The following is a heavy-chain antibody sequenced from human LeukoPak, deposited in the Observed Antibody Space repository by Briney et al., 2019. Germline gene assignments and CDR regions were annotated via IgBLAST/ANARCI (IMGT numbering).Heavy chain of an antibody. V-gene: IGHV4-4*07. Sequence: SETLSLTCTVSGGSISSYCWSWIRQPAGKGLEWIGRIYTSGSTNYNPSLKSRVTMSVDTSKNQFSLKLSSVTAADTAVYYCAKNTDDYTWFDPWGQGTLVTVSS. J-gene: IGHJ5*02. D-gene: IGHD4-11*01. CDR2: IYTSGST. CDR3: AKNTDDYTWFDP. CDR1: GGSISSYC.